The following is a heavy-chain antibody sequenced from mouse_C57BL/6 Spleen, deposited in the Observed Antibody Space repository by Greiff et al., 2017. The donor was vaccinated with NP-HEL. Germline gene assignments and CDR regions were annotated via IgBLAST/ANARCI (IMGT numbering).Heavy chain of an antibody. CDR2: IYPGDGDT. D-gene: IGHD1-1*01. Sequence: QVQLKESGPELVKPGASVKISCKASGYAFSSSWMNWVKQRPGKGLEWIGRIYPGDGDTNYNGKFKGKATLTADKSSSTAYMQLSSLTSEDSAVYFCARRGFITTVVEMDYWGQGTTLTVSS. J-gene: IGHJ2*01. V-gene: IGHV1-82*01. CDR1: GYAFSSSW. CDR3: ARRGFITTVVEMDY.